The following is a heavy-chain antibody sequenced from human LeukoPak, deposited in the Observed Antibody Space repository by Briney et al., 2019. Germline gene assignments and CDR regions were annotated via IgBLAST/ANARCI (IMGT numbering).Heavy chain of an antibody. Sequence: PGGSLRLSCAASGFTFSTYAMSWVRQAPGKGLEWVSDLSGNGASIYYADSVKGRFIISRDNSKNTLYLEMTSLRDEDTAVYFCAREPETWIVLTKYFDYWGQGALVTVSS. D-gene: IGHD2-2*03. CDR1: GFTFSTYA. V-gene: IGHV3-23*01. CDR3: AREPETWIVLTKYFDY. CDR2: LSGNGASI. J-gene: IGHJ4*02.